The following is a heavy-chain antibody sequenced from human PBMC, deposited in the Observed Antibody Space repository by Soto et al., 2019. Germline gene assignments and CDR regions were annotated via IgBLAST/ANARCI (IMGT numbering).Heavy chain of an antibody. J-gene: IGHJ1*01. CDR3: AREYSSSWFHFQH. CDR2: INPNSGGT. Sequence: ASVKVSCKASGYTFTGYYMHWVRQAPGQGLEWMGWINPNSGGTNYAQKFQGRVTMTRDTSISTAYMELSRLRSDDTAVYYCAREYSSSWFHFQHWGQGTPVTVSS. V-gene: IGHV1-2*02. D-gene: IGHD6-13*01. CDR1: GYTFTGYY.